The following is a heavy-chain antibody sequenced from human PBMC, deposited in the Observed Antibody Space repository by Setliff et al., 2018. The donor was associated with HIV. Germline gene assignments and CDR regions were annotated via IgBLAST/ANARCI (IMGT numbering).Heavy chain of an antibody. CDR1: GGSFSGHY. CDR2: INHSGTT. Sequence: KPSETLSLTCAVYGGSFSGHYWSWIRQPPGKGLEWIGEINHSGTTNYNPSLKSRVIMSIDTSKNQFSLKMTSVTAADTAVYYCATGITVAPDYWGQGSLVTVSS. D-gene: IGHD6-19*01. CDR3: ATGITVAPDY. V-gene: IGHV4-34*01. J-gene: IGHJ4*02.